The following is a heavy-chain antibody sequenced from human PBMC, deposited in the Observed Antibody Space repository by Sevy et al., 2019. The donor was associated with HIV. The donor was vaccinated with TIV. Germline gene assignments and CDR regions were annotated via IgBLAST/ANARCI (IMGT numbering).Heavy chain of an antibody. CDR3: AITKDYYDNSGSPFDY. J-gene: IGHJ4*02. V-gene: IGHV1-24*01. CDR2: FDPEDGET. CDR1: GYTLTKLA. Sequence: ASVKVSCKVSGYTLTKLAMHWVRQAPGKGLEWMGTFDPEDGETIYAQKLQGRVTMTEDTSIDTAYMELSSLRSEDTAMFYCAITKDYYDNSGSPFDYWGQGTLVTVSS. D-gene: IGHD3-22*01.